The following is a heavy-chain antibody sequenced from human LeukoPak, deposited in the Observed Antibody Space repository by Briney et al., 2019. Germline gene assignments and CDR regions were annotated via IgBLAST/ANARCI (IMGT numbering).Heavy chain of an antibody. J-gene: IGHJ4*02. Sequence: SVMVSCKASGGTFSSYTITWVRQAPGQGLEWMGGISPISGTTNYAQKFQGRVTITTDESSSTAYMELSSLRSEDTAVHYCATPPTGTTTTGEYYFDYWGQGTLVTVSS. V-gene: IGHV1-69*05. CDR2: ISPISGTT. CDR3: ATPPTGTTTTGEYYFDY. CDR1: GGTFSSYT. D-gene: IGHD1-1*01.